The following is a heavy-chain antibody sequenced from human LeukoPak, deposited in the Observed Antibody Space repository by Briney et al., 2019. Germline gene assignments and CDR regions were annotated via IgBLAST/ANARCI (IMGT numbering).Heavy chain of an antibody. J-gene: IGHJ4*02. CDR2: IYYSGTT. D-gene: IGHD6-13*01. CDR3: ARRGIAAAGYDY. CDR1: GGSISSYY. Sequence: SETLSLTCTVSGGSISSYYWSWIRQPPAKGLEWIGYIYYSGTTNYNPSLKSRVTILVDTSKNQFSLNLSSVTAADTAVYYCARRGIAAAGYDYWGQGTLVTVSS. V-gene: IGHV4-59*08.